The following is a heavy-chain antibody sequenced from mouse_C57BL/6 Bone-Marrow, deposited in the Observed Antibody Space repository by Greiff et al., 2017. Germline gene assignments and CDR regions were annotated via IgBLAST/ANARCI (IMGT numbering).Heavy chain of an antibody. CDR1: GYTFTSYW. D-gene: IGHD1-1*01. CDR2: IDPSDSYT. CDR3: ATYYYGRAWFAY. V-gene: IGHV1-59*01. Sequence: QVQLQQPGAELVRPGTSVKLSCKASGYTFTSYWMHWVKQRPGQGLEWIGVIDPSDSYTNYNQKFKGKATLTVDTSSSTAYMQLSSLTSEDSAVYYCATYYYGRAWFAYWGQGTLVTVSA. J-gene: IGHJ3*01.